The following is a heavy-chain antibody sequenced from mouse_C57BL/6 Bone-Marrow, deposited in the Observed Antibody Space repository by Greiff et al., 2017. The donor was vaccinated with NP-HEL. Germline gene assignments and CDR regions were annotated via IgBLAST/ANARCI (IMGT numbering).Heavy chain of an antibody. CDR1: GFSFNTYA. CDR3: VRPSYYYGGHFDV. Sequence: GGGLVQPKGSLKLSCAASGFSFNTYAMNWVRQAPGKGLEWVARIRSKSNNYATYYADSVKDRFTISRDDSESMLYLQMNNLKTEDTAMYYCVRPSYYYGGHFDVWGTGTTVTVSS. CDR2: IRSKSNNYAT. V-gene: IGHV10-1*01. D-gene: IGHD1-1*01. J-gene: IGHJ1*03.